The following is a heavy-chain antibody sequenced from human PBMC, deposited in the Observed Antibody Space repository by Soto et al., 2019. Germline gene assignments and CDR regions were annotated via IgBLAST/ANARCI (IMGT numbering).Heavy chain of an antibody. CDR1: GFTFSDYY. Sequence: QVQLVESGGGLVKPGGSLRLSCAASGFTFSDYYMSWVRQAPGKGLEWVSYISGSSSYTNYGDSVKGRFTISRDNAKKSLYRDRTSLGAEDTAVYYCARDGGTEPPEDYYSYGMDVWGQGTTVAVSS. CDR3: ARDGGTEPPEDYYSYGMDV. D-gene: IGHD3-16*01. J-gene: IGHJ6*02. V-gene: IGHV3-11*06. CDR2: ISGSSSYT.